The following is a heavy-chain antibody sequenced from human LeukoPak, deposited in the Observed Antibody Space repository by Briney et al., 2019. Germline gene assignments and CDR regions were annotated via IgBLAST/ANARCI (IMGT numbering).Heavy chain of an antibody. CDR1: GFTFNNYG. CDR2: ISYDGRNI. Sequence: GKSLRLSCAASGFTFNNYGMHWVRQAPGEGLEWVAVISYDGRNIHYPDSVKGRFTISRDISTDTLWLQMDSLRTEDTAVYYCAKGPLRGTAAAIDYWGQGTLVTVSS. V-gene: IGHV3-30*18. CDR3: AKGPLRGTAAAIDY. D-gene: IGHD2-2*01. J-gene: IGHJ4*02.